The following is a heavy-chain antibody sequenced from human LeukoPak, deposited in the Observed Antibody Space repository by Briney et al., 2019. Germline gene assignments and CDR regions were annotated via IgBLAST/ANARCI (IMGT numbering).Heavy chain of an antibody. V-gene: IGHV3-30*02. J-gene: IGHJ6*02. Sequence: GGSLRLSCAASGFTFSSYGMHWVRQAPGKGLEWVAFIRYDGSNKYHADSVKGRFTISRDNSKNTLYLQMNSLRAEDTAVYYCAARGYSYGYGDYYGMDAWGQGTTVTVSS. CDR2: IRYDGSNK. D-gene: IGHD5-18*01. CDR3: AARGYSYGYGDYYGMDA. CDR1: GFTFSSYG.